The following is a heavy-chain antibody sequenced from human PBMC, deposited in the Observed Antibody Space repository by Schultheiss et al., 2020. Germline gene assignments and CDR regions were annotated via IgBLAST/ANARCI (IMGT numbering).Heavy chain of an antibody. V-gene: IGHV4-59*12. CDR3: ASSLVVTERGFDY. CDR1: GGSISSYY. J-gene: IGHJ4*02. D-gene: IGHD2-21*02. Sequence: SETLSLTCTVSGGSISSYYWSWIRQPPGKGLEWIGYIYYSGSTNYNPSLKSRLTISVDTSKNQFSLKLSSVTAADTAVYYCASSLVVTERGFDYWGQGTLVTVSS. CDR2: IYYSGST.